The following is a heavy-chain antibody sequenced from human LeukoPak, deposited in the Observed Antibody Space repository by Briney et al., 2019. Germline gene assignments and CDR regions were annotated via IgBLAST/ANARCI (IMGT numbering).Heavy chain of an antibody. CDR1: GFSFDSYG. Sequence: GGSLRLSCAASGFSFDSYGMHWVRQAPGKGLEWVAVISYDGSNKYYADSVKGRFTISRDNSKNTLYLQMNSLRAEDTAVYYCAKGSSVGYYYMDVWGKGTTVTISS. CDR3: AKGSSVGYYYMDV. J-gene: IGHJ6*03. CDR2: ISYDGSNK. V-gene: IGHV3-30*18. D-gene: IGHD3-16*01.